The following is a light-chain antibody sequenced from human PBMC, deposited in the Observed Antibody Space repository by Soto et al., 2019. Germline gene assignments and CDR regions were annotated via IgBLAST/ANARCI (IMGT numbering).Light chain of an antibody. CDR1: RDISVY. J-gene: IGKJ2*01. V-gene: IGKV1-33*01. CDR3: QQYDNFPPYT. CDR2: DAS. Sequence: DIQMTQSPTSLSVSAGDTVTITCQASRDISVYLNWYQHKPGHPPKLLVYDASNLQTGVPSRFXGSGSGTHFTFTITNLQPEDIATYYCQQYDNFPPYTFGQGTKLDIK.